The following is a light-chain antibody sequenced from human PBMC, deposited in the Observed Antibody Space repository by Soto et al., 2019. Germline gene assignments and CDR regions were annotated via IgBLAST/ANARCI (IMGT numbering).Light chain of an antibody. J-gene: IGKJ2*03. Sequence: ENAMTQSPATLSVSPGERATLSCRASQSISNNLAWYLQKPGQAPRLLIYDASTRATGISARFSGSGAGTEFTLTISSLQSEDFAIYYCQQYSTWPYSFGQGTKLEIK. CDR2: DAS. V-gene: IGKV3-15*01. CDR1: QSISNN. CDR3: QQYSTWPYS.